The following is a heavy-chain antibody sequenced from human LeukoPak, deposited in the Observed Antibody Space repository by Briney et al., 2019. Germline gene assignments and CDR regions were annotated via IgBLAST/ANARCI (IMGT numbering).Heavy chain of an antibody. CDR3: ATYYDRSGYKWDY. J-gene: IGHJ4*02. Sequence: SETLSLTCAVYGGSFSGYYWSWIRQPPGKGLEWIGEINHSGSTNYNPSLKSRVTISVDTSKNQFSLKLNSVTAADTAMYYRATYYDRSGYKWDYWGQGTLVTVSS. D-gene: IGHD3-22*01. CDR2: INHSGST. V-gene: IGHV4-34*01. CDR1: GGSFSGYY.